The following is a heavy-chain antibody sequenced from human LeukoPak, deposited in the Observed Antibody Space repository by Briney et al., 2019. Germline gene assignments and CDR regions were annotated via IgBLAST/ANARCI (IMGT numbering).Heavy chain of an antibody. J-gene: IGHJ4*02. Sequence: GGSLRLSCAASGFTFSNYAMYWVRQAPGKGLVWVSRISSDGSSIIYAASVKGRFTISRDIAKNTLYLQMNSLRAEDTAVYYCARAQMGAPTDYWGQGTLVTVSS. D-gene: IGHD1-26*01. V-gene: IGHV3-74*01. CDR2: ISSDGSSI. CDR1: GFTFSNYA. CDR3: ARAQMGAPTDY.